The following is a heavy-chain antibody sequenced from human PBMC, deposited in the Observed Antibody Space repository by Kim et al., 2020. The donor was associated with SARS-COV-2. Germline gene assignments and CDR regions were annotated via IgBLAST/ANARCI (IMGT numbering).Heavy chain of an antibody. J-gene: IGHJ4*02. V-gene: IGHV3-33*01. D-gene: IGHD6-13*01. Sequence: GGSLRLSCAASGFTFSSYGMHWVRQAPGKGLEWVAVIWYDGSNKYYADSVKGRFTISRDNSKNTLYLQMNSLRAEDTAVYYCAREPTPGAAGMIWGQGTLVTVSS. CDR2: IWYDGSNK. CDR1: GFTFSSYG. CDR3: AREPTPGAAGMI.